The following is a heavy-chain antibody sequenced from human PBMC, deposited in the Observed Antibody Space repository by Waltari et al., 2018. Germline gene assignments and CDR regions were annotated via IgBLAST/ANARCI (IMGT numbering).Heavy chain of an antibody. J-gene: IGHJ3*02. CDR1: GFTFSSYE. V-gene: IGHV3-48*03. D-gene: IGHD3-10*01. CDR2: ISGPATTI. CDR3: ARGVINIGTYDVDAFDI. Sequence: EVQLVESGGDLVQPGTSLRLSCVASGFTFSSYEMSWVRLAPGRGLEWISYISGPATTIYYADSVKGRFTISRDNAKNSLYLQMSSLRAEDTALYYCARGVINIGTYDVDAFDIWGQGTMVTVSS.